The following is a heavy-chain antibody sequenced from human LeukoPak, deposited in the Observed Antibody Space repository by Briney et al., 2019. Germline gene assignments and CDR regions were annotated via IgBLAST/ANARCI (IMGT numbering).Heavy chain of an antibody. D-gene: IGHD5-18*01. CDR3: ARDLSGVAGYTYGRGIDY. J-gene: IGHJ4*02. V-gene: IGHV3-7*01. CDR1: GFTFSSYW. CDR2: IKKDGSEK. Sequence: GGSLRTSCAASGFTFSSYWMSWVRQAPGKGLEWVANIKKDGSEKYYVDSVKGRFTISRDNAKTSLYLQMNSLRAEDTAVYYCARDLSGVAGYTYGRGIDYWGQGTLVTVSS.